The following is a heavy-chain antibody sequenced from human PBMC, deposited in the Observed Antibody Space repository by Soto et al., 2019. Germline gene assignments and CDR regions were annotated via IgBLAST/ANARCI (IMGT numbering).Heavy chain of an antibody. J-gene: IGHJ4*02. D-gene: IGHD2-15*01. CDR1: GFTFSNYG. Sequence: QVQLVESGGGVVQPGRSLRLSCAGSGFTFSNYGLHWVRQAPGKGLEWVAVISYDGSHKYYADSVKGRFTISRDNSNNMLYLKMDSLRDENTAVYYCGKDGASPYCGRSSCHPAGAYWGQGTLFTVSS. V-gene: IGHV3-30*18. CDR3: GKDGASPYCGRSSCHPAGAY. CDR2: ISYDGSHK.